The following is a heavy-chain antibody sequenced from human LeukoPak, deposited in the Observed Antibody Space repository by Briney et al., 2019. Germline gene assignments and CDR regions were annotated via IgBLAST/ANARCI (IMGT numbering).Heavy chain of an antibody. CDR1: GGTFSIYA. D-gene: IGHD3-10*01. J-gene: IGHJ4*02. CDR3: ARDRLIGSGSYYSY. CDR2: IIPIFGTA. Sequence: ASVKVSCKASGGTFSIYAISWVRQAPGQGLEWMGRIIPIFGTANYAQKFQGRVTITTDESTSTAYMELSSLRSEDTAVYYCARDRLIGSGSYYSYWGQGTLVTVSS. V-gene: IGHV1-69*05.